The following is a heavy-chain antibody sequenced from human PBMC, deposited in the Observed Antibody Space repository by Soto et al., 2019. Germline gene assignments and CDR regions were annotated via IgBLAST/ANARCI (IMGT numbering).Heavy chain of an antibody. D-gene: IGHD1-1*01. Sequence: QITLEESGPPRVKPTQTLTLTCTFSGFSLSTSGVGVGWVRQPPGKALERLALIYWDDDKRYSPSLRSRLTIPEDPSRNQVVPTSTNRDPFDTATYYCGHGARPQGNWNGGYFDFWGQGALVTVSS. V-gene: IGHV2-5*02. CDR1: GFSLSTSGVG. J-gene: IGHJ4*02. CDR3: GHGARPQGNWNGGYFDF. CDR2: IYWDDDK.